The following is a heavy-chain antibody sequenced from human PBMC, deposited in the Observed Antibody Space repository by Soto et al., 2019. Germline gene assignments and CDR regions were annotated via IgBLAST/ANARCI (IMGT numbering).Heavy chain of an antibody. CDR2: ISFDGSNK. Sequence: QVQLVESGGGVVQPGRSLRLSCAASGFTFKSYGIHWVRQAPGKGLEWVAVISFDGSNKYYVDSVKGRFTISRDNSKNTLYLQMNSLGDEDTAVYYCVRSRSGAVADSFDYWGQGTQVTVSA. D-gene: IGHD3-10*01. V-gene: IGHV3-30*03. CDR1: GFTFKSYG. J-gene: IGHJ4*02. CDR3: VRSRSGAVADSFDY.